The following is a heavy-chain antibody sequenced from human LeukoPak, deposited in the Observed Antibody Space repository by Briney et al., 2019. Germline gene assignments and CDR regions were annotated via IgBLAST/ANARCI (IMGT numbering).Heavy chain of an antibody. CDR3: ARGAPKKSRYLLEPLLYYYDSSGDSAEFDY. CDR1: GYTFTSYG. J-gene: IGHJ4*02. Sequence: GASVKVSCKASGYTFTSYGISWVRQAPGQGLEWMGWISAYNGNTNYAQKLQGRVTMTTDTSTSTAYMELRSLRSDDTAVYYCARGAPKKSRYLLEPLLYYYDSSGDSAEFDYWGQGTLVTVSS. V-gene: IGHV1-18*01. CDR2: ISAYNGNT. D-gene: IGHD3-22*01.